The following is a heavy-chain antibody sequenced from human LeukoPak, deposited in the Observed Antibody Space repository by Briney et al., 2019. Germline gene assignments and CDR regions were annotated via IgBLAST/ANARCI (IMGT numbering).Heavy chain of an antibody. V-gene: IGHV4-34*01. CDR2: INHSGST. D-gene: IGHD3-9*01. Sequence: SETLSLTCAVYGGSFSGYYWSWIRQPPGKGLEWIGEINHSGSTNYNPSLKSRVTISVDTSKNQFSLKLSSVTAADTAVYYCARGLYDILTGYQEYFDYWGQGTLVTVPS. CDR3: ARGLYDILTGYQEYFDY. J-gene: IGHJ4*02. CDR1: GGSFSGYY.